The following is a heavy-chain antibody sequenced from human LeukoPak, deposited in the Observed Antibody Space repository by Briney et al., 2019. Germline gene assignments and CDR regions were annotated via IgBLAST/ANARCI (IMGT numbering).Heavy chain of an antibody. V-gene: IGHV4-39*01. Sequence: PAETESLICTVSGGSISSSSYYWGWIRQPPGKGLEWIGSIYYSGSTYYNPSLKSRVTISVDTSKNQFSLKLSSVTAADTAVYYCASWLYSSGHCYFDYWGQGTL. J-gene: IGHJ4*02. CDR1: GGSISSSSYY. CDR2: IYYSGST. D-gene: IGHD6-19*01. CDR3: ASWLYSSGHCYFDY.